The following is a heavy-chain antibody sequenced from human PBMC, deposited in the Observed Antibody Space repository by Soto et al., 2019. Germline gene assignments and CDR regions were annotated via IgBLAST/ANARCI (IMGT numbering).Heavy chain of an antibody. D-gene: IGHD6-19*01. J-gene: IGHJ5*02. CDR2: INHSGST. Sequence: TLSLTCAVYGGSFSGYYWSWIRQPPGKGLEWIGEINHSGSTNYNPSLKSRVTISVDTSKNQFSLKLSSVTAADTAVYYCARRIAVAVNWFDPWGQGTLVTVSS. CDR1: GGSFSGYY. CDR3: ARRIAVAVNWFDP. V-gene: IGHV4-34*01.